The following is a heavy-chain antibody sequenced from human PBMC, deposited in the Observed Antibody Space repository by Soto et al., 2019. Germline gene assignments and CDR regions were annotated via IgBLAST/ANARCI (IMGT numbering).Heavy chain of an antibody. V-gene: IGHV1-2*02. D-gene: IGHD3-9*01. J-gene: IGHJ4*02. CDR1: GYTFTGYY. CDR3: ARVAGGHDYDILTGPIDY. Sequence: GASVKVSCKASGYTFTGYYMHWVRQAPGQGLEWMGWINPNSGGTNYAQKIKGRVTMTRDTSISTAYMELGRLRSDDTAVFFFARVAGGHDYDILTGPIDYWGQGTLVTVSS. CDR2: INPNSGGT.